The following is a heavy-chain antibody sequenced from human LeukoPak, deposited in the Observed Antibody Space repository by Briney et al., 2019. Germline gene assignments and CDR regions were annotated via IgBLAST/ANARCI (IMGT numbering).Heavy chain of an antibody. J-gene: IGHJ4*02. V-gene: IGHV3-15*01. CDR3: TTTVTYYYDSSGPDY. CDR1: GFTFSNAW. CDR2: IKSKTDGGTT. Sequence: PGGSLRLSCAASGFTFSNAWMSWVRQAPGKGLEWVGRIKSKTDGGTTDYAAPVKGRFTISRDDSKNMLYLQMNSLKTEDTAVYYCTTTVTYYYDSSGPDYWGQGTLVTVSS. D-gene: IGHD3-22*01.